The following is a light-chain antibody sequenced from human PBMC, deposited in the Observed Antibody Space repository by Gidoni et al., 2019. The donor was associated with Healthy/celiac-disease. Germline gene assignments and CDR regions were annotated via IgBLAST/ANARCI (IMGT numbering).Light chain of an antibody. V-gene: IGKV3-20*01. J-gene: IGKJ3*01. CDR1: QSVSSSY. CDR3: QQYGSSPGGP. Sequence: ELVLTQSPGTLSLSPGERATLSCRASQSVSSSYLAWYQQKPGQAPRLLIYGASSRATGIPDRFSGSGSGTDFTLTISRLEPEDFAVYYCQQYGSSPGGPFGPGTKVDIK. CDR2: GAS.